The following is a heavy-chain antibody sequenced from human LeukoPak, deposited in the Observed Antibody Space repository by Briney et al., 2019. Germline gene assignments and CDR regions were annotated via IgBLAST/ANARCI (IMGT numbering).Heavy chain of an antibody. Sequence: PGGSLRLSCAASGFTFSSYWMHWVRQAPGKGLVWVSRINSDGSSTSYADSVKGRFTISRDNAKNTLYLQMNSLRAEDTAVYYCARGDGYQQGYYYYYMDVWGKGTTVTVSS. V-gene: IGHV3-74*01. CDR2: INSDGSST. CDR3: ARGDGYQQGYYYYYMDV. J-gene: IGHJ6*03. D-gene: IGHD6-13*01. CDR1: GFTFSSYW.